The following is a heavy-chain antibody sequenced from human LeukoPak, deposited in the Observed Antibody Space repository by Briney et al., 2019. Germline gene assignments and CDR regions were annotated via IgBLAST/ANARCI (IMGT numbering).Heavy chain of an antibody. D-gene: IGHD3-10*01. V-gene: IGHV1-46*01. CDR2: INPSGGST. Sequence: GASVKVPCKASGYTFTSYYMHRVRQAPGQGLEWMGIINPSGGSTSYAQKFQGRVTMTRDTSTSTVYMELSSLRSEDTAVYYCARDRPYGSGTRGGVYYYMDVWGKGTTVTVSS. CDR3: ARDRPYGSGTRGGVYYYMDV. CDR1: GYTFTSYY. J-gene: IGHJ6*03.